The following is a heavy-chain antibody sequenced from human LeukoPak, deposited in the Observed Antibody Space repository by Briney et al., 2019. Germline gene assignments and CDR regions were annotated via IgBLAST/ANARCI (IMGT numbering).Heavy chain of an antibody. CDR2: IYYSAST. Sequence: PSETLSLTCTVSGGSISSSSYYWNWIRQPPGKGLVWIGSIYYSASTYYNPSLQSRVPISVDKSKNQFSLKPSSVTAADAAVCYCGGRPCSGGTCYASRGWFDSWGQGTLVTVSS. D-gene: IGHD2-15*01. CDR3: GGRPCSGGTCYASRGWFDS. J-gene: IGHJ5*01. CDR1: GGSISSSSYY. V-gene: IGHV4-39*07.